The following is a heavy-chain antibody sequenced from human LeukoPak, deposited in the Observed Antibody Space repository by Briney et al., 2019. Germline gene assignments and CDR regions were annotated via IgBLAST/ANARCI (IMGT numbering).Heavy chain of an antibody. Sequence: SETLSLTCTVSGGSISSYYWSWIRQPPGEGLEWSGYIYYSGSTNYNPSLKSRVTISVDTSKNQLSLKLSSVTAADTAVYYCAREEFGYSSSWYGSAFDYWGQGTLVTVSS. CDR1: GGSISSYY. J-gene: IGHJ4*02. CDR3: AREEFGYSSSWYGSAFDY. CDR2: IYYSGST. V-gene: IGHV4-59*01. D-gene: IGHD6-13*01.